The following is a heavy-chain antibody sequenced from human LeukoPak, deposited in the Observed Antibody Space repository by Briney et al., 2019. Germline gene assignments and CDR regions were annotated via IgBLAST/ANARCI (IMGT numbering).Heavy chain of an antibody. J-gene: IGHJ6*02. CDR3: ARENDMGYCSGGRCYKGYNAMDV. CDR2: IFSGGST. V-gene: IGHV3-53*01. D-gene: IGHD2-15*01. Sequence: GGSLRLSCAASGFTVSSNYMSWVRQAPGKGLEWVSVIFSGGSTYYADSVKGRFTISRDNSKNTLYLQMNSLRAEDTAVYYCARENDMGYCSGGRCYKGYNAMDVWGQGTTVTVSS. CDR1: GFTVSSNY.